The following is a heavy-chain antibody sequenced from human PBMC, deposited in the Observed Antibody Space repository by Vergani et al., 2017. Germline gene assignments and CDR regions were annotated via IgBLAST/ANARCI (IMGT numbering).Heavy chain of an antibody. CDR2: ISYDGSNK. CDR1: GFTFSSYG. V-gene: IGHV3-30*18. D-gene: IGHD1-1*01. Sequence: VQLVESGGGLVKPGGSLRLSCAASGFTFSSYGMHWVRQAPGKGLEWVAVISYDGSNKYYADSVKGRFTISRDNSKNTLYLQMNSLRAEDTAVYYCAKERWSTTGTTHDYYYYYMDVWGKGTTVTVSS. CDR3: AKERWSTTGTTHDYYYYYMDV. J-gene: IGHJ6*03.